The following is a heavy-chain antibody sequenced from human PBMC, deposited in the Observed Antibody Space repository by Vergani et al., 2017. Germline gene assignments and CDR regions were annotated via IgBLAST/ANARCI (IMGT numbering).Heavy chain of an antibody. CDR2: IRSDDSRR. D-gene: IGHD3-9*01. CDR3: ARDRGINYDIWTGYTDTCDI. V-gene: IGHV3-30*02. CDR1: GFTFNSYG. Sequence: QVQLVESGGGVVQPGGSLRLSCAASGFTFNSYGMHWVRQALGKGLEWVASIRSDDSRRYYGDSMEGPFTISRDNSKNTLYLQMGSLRAEDMAVYYCARDRGINYDIWTGYTDTCDIWGQATMVIVSS. J-gene: IGHJ3*02.